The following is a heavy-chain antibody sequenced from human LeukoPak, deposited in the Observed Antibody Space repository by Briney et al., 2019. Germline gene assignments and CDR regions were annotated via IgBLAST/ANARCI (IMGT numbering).Heavy chain of an antibody. V-gene: IGHV3-23*01. CDR1: GFTFSSYA. CDR2: ISGSGGST. Sequence: TGGSLRLSCAASGFTFSSYAMSWVRQAPGEGLEWVSAISGSGGSTYYADSVKGRFTISRDNSKNTLYLQMNSLRAEDTAVYYCAKESCSSTSCYNFDYWGQGTLVTVSS. J-gene: IGHJ4*02. D-gene: IGHD2-2*01. CDR3: AKESCSSTSCYNFDY.